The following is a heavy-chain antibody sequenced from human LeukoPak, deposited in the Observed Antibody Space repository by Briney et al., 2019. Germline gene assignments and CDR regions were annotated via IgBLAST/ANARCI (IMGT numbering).Heavy chain of an antibody. J-gene: IGHJ6*04. CDR2: IYYSGNT. D-gene: IGHD2-2*01. CDR3: ARGLMRYCSSTSCYGGDMDV. Sequence: SETLSLTCTVSGGAISSSSYYWGWIRQPPGKGLEWIGGIYYSGNTYYNPSLKSRVTISVDTSKNQFSLKLSSVTAADTAVYYCARGLMRYCSSTSCYGGDMDVWGKGTTVTVSS. CDR1: GGAISSSSYY. V-gene: IGHV4-39*01.